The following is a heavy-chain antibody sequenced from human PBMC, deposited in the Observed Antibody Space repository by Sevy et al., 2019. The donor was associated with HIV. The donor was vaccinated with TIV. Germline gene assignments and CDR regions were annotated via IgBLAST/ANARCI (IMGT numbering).Heavy chain of an antibody. D-gene: IGHD2-15*01. CDR2: ISYDGENK. V-gene: IGHV3-30*18. CDR1: GFMFSSYG. J-gene: IGHJ6*02. CDR3: AKEGVVAAPMSPPYYYYGMDV. Sequence: GGSLRLSCEVSGFMFSSYGMHWVRQAPGKGLEWVAVISYDGENKYQADSVKGRFTISRDNSKNTLFLQINSLRHEDTAVYYCAKEGVVAAPMSPPYYYYGMDVWGQGTTVTVSS.